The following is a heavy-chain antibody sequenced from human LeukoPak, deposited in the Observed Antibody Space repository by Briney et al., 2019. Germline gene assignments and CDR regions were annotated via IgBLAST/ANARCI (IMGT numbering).Heavy chain of an antibody. V-gene: IGHV3-33*01. J-gene: IGHJ4*02. D-gene: IGHD6-6*01. Sequence: GGSLRLSCAASGFTFSNYGMHWVRQAPGKGLEWVAVIWYDGSNKYYADSVKGRITISRDNSKNTLYLQMDSLRAEDTAVYYCAREIRSRRQLVPFDYWGQGTLVTVSS. CDR3: AREIRSRRQLVPFDY. CDR2: IWYDGSNK. CDR1: GFTFSNYG.